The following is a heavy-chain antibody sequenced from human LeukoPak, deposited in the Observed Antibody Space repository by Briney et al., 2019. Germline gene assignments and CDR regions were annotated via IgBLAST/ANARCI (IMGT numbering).Heavy chain of an antibody. CDR1: GGSINTYY. D-gene: IGHD3-3*01. V-gene: IGHV4-4*07. CDR3: ARDKFWGGYCSPNNWFDP. J-gene: IGHJ5*02. CDR2: IYSSGTT. Sequence: SETLSLTCTVSGGSINTYYWSWIRQPAGRGLEWIGRIYSSGTTNYNPSLKSRITMSVDTSKNQFSLELTSVTAADTAVYYCARDKFWGGYCSPNNWFDPWGQGTLVTVSS.